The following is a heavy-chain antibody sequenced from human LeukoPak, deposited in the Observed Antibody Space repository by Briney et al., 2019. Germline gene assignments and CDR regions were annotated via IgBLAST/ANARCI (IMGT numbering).Heavy chain of an antibody. V-gene: IGHV3-30-3*01. Sequence: GGSLRLSCAASGFTFSSYAMHWVRQAPGKGLEWVAVISYDGSNKYYADSVKGRFTISRDNSKNTLYLQMNSLRAEDTAVYYCARDRSNYYDSSGYSHWGQGTLVTVSS. CDR1: GFTFSSYA. CDR3: ARDRSNYYDSSGYSH. D-gene: IGHD3-22*01. J-gene: IGHJ4*02. CDR2: ISYDGSNK.